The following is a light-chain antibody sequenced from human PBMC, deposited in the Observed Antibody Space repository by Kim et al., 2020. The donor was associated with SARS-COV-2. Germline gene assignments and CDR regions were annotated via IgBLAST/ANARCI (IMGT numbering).Light chain of an antibody. CDR2: GNS. J-gene: IGLJ3*02. V-gene: IGLV1-40*01. CDR3: QSYDSSLSGSRV. CDR1: SSNIGAGYD. Sequence: QSVLPPPPSFSWAPGQRVTISCTGSSSNIGAGYDVHWYQQLPGTAPKLLIYGNSNRPSGVPDRFSGSKSGTSASLAITGLQAEDEADYYCQSYDSSLSGSRVFGGGTQLTVL.